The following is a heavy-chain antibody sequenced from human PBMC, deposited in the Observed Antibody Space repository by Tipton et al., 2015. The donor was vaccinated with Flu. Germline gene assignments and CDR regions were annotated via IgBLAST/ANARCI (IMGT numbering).Heavy chain of an antibody. D-gene: IGHD4-17*01. Sequence: LRLSCSVSGDSIGSDYYWGWIRQPPGKGLEWIGNVHQTGSTYYNPSLRSRITIAIDRPKNQFSLRLTSVTAADTAMYYCARDYGDLNWFDPWGQGTLVTVSS. V-gene: IGHV4-38-2*02. CDR1: GDSIGSDYY. CDR3: ARDYGDLNWFDP. J-gene: IGHJ5*02. CDR2: VHQTGST.